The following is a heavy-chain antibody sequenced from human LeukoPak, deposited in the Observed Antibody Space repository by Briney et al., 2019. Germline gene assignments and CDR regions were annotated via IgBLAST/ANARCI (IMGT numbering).Heavy chain of an antibody. J-gene: IGHJ5*02. CDR3: ARDNGGYFDT. CDR2: IKDGGRED. D-gene: IGHD1-1*01. CDR1: GFTFSSYG. V-gene: IGHV3-7*03. Sequence: PGRSLRLSCAASGFTFSSYGMHWVRQAPGKGLEWVANIKDGGREDIYVKSVKGRFAISRDDAKSTLYLQMDSLRGDDTALYYCARDNGGYFDTWGRGTPVTVSS.